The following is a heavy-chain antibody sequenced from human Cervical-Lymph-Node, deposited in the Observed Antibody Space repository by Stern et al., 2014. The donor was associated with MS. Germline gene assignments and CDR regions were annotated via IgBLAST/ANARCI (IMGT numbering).Heavy chain of an antibody. CDR3: ARDRGQDVDTAMVGAFDI. V-gene: IGHV1-69*01. CDR1: GGTFSSYA. D-gene: IGHD5-18*01. Sequence: QVQLVQSGAEVKKPGSSVKVSCKASGGTFSSYAISWVRQAPGQGLEWMGGIIPIFGTANYAQKFQGRVTITADESTSTAYMELSSLRSEDTAVYYCARDRGQDVDTAMVGAFDIWGQGTMVTVSS. CDR2: IIPIFGTA. J-gene: IGHJ3*02.